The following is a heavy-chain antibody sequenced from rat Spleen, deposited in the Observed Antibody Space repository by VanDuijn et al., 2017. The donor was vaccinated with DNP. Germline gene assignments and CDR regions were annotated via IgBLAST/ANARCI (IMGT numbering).Heavy chain of an antibody. V-gene: IGHV5-31*01. CDR1: GFTFNNDW. D-gene: IGHD4-1*01. J-gene: IGHJ3*01. CDR3: ASGFGWFAC. CDR2: ITTGGDIT. Sequence: EVQLVESGGDPVQPGRSLTLSCVVSGFTFNNDWMTWVRQVPGKGLEWVASITTGGDITYYPDSVKGRFTVSRDHAKNTLYLRLNSLRSEDTATYYCASGFGWFACWGQGTLVTVSS.